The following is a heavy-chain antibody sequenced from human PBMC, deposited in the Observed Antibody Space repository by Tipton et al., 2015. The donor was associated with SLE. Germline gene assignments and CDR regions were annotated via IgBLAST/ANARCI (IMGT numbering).Heavy chain of an antibody. D-gene: IGHD1-26*01. CDR1: GYTFTTYG. Sequence: QLVQSGAEVKKTGASVKVSCKASGYTFTTYGITWVRQAPGQGLEWMGWISTYNNYTNYAQKLQDRVTMTSDTTTSTAYMELRSLRSDDTAVYYCARDSSLGTLDYWGQGTLVTVSS. V-gene: IGHV1-18*01. J-gene: IGHJ4*02. CDR3: ARDSSLGTLDY. CDR2: ISTYNNYT.